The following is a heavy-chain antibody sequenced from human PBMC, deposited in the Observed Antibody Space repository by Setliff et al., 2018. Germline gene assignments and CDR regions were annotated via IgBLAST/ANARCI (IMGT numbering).Heavy chain of an antibody. J-gene: IGHJ5*02. V-gene: IGHV4-61*02. CDR2: IYTTGNT. D-gene: IGHD2-21*01. CDR1: GDSITSGSDY. CDR3: ARYIPSAGCFDP. Sequence: TLSLTCTVSGDSITSGSDYWNWIRQPAGKGLEWIGRIYTTGNTNYNPSLKSRVTISVDTSKKQFSLMLTSVTAADTAVYYCARYIPSAGCFDPWGQGALVTVSS.